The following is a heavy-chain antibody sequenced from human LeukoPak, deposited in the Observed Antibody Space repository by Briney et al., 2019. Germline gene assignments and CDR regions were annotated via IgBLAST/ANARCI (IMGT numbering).Heavy chain of an antibody. D-gene: IGHD3-22*01. V-gene: IGHV7-4-1*02. J-gene: IGHJ4*02. CDR3: ARGDYETHGYQTR. CDR2: INTNTGNP. Sequence: GASVKVSCKASGYIFTSYVLHWVRQAPEQGLEWMGWINTNTGNPTYAQGFTGRFVFSLDTSVSTAYLQISSLKADDTAIYYCARGDYETHGYQTRWGQGTLVTVSS. CDR1: GYIFTSYV.